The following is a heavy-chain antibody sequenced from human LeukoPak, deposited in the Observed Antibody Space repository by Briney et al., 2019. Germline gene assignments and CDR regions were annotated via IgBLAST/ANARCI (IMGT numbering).Heavy chain of an antibody. D-gene: IGHD2-2*01. CDR3: ARDRPALVVVSDAFDI. Sequence: SGTLSLTCAVSGGSISSSNWWSWVRQPPGKGLEWIGEIYHSGSTNYNPSLKSRVTISVDKSKNQFSLKLSSVTAADTAVYYCARDRPALVVVSDAFDIWGQGTMVTVSS. V-gene: IGHV4-4*02. CDR1: GGSISSSNW. J-gene: IGHJ3*02. CDR2: IYHSGST.